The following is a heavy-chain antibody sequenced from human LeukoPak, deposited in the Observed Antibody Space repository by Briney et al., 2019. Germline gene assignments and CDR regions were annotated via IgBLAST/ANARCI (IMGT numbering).Heavy chain of an antibody. Sequence: RTGGSLRLSCEASGFTFNNYAMSWVRQAPGKGLEWVSSISGSGGNTYYADSVKGRFTISRDNSKNTLYLQMNSLRAEDTAVYYCAKSVVISTGKASDIWGQGTMVTVSS. CDR1: GFTFNNYA. CDR2: ISGSGGNT. V-gene: IGHV3-23*01. CDR3: AKSVVISTGKASDI. D-gene: IGHD2-8*02. J-gene: IGHJ3*02.